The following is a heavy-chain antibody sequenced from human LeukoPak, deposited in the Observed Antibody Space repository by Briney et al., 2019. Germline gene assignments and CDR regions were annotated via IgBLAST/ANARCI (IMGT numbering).Heavy chain of an antibody. CDR2: ISWNSGSI. CDR1: GFTFSSYA. V-gene: IGHV3-9*01. J-gene: IGHJ4*02. Sequence: GGSLRLSCAASGFTFSSYAMSWVRQAPGKGLEWVSGISWNSGSIGYADSVKGRFTISRDNAKNSLYLQMNSLRAEDTALYYCAKEWYPVGGVIVPSLDYWGQGTLVTVSS. D-gene: IGHD3-16*02. CDR3: AKEWYPVGGVIVPSLDY.